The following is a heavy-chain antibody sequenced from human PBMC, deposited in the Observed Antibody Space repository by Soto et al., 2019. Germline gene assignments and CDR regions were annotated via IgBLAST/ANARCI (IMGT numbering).Heavy chain of an antibody. Sequence: PGGSLRLSCAASGLTVRSNYMSWVRQAPGKGLEWVSLIYDDGTTYYADSVKGRFTISRDNSKNTLYLQMNSLRAEDTALYYCAKDLARIAAAGRADYWGQGTLVTVSS. CDR2: IYDDGTT. CDR1: GLTVRSNY. V-gene: IGHV3-53*01. D-gene: IGHD6-13*01. CDR3: AKDLARIAAAGRADY. J-gene: IGHJ4*02.